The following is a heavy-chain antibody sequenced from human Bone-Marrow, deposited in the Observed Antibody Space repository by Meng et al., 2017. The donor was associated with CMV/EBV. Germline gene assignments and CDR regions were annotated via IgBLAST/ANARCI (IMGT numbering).Heavy chain of an antibody. CDR1: FTFLSSG. CDR3: ARDGHDCSSTSCHFDY. J-gene: IGHJ4*02. Sequence: FTFLSSGSPWVRQATGQGLEWVAVIWYDGSNKYYADSVKGRFTISRDNSKNTLYLQMNSLRAEDTAVYYCARDGHDCSSTSCHFDYWGQGTLVTVSS. CDR2: IWYDGSNK. D-gene: IGHD2-2*01. V-gene: IGHV3-33*01.